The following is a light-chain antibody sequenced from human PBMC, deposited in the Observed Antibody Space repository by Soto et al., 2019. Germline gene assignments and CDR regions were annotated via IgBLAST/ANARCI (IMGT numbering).Light chain of an antibody. CDR2: DAT. CDR1: QSVSSY. Sequence: EVVLTQSPATLSLSPGERATLSCRASQSVSSYLAWYQQKPGQAPRLLIYDATNRATGTPARFSASGSGTDFTLTINNLEPEDFAVYYCQQCDRSPWTFGQGTTVEI. J-gene: IGKJ1*01. V-gene: IGKV3-11*01. CDR3: QQCDRSPWT.